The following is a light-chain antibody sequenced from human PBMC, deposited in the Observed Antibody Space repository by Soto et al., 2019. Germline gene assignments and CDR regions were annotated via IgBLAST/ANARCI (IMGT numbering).Light chain of an antibody. CDR2: DVS. CDR1: SSDVGGYNY. Sequence: QSALTQPRSVSGSPGQSVTISCTGTSSDVGGYNYVSWYQQHPGKAPKLMIYDVSKRPSGVPDRFSGSKSGNTASLTISGLTAEDEADYYCCSYAGSPPYVFGTGTKVTVL. V-gene: IGLV2-11*01. J-gene: IGLJ1*01. CDR3: CSYAGSPPYV.